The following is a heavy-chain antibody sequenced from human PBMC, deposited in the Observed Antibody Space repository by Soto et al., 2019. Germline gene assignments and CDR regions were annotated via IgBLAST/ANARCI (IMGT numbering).Heavy chain of an antibody. CDR1: GFTFSSFV. Sequence: QVQLVESGGGVVQPGRSQRLSCAASGFTFSSFVMHWVRQAPVKGLEWVAFISYDGSNKHYEDSVKGRFTISRDNSNNMLYLKMNSLRVEDTAVSSCASPQGAHLNYFYGMDVWGQGTTVNVSS. J-gene: IGHJ6*02. V-gene: IGHV3-30-3*01. CDR2: ISYDGSNK. CDR3: ASPQGAHLNYFYGMDV.